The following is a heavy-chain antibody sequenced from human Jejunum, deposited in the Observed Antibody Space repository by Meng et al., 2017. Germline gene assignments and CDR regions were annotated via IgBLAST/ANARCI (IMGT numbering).Heavy chain of an antibody. J-gene: IGHJ4*02. D-gene: IGHD3-9*01. Sequence: SETLSLTCAISGASVSSNSAAWNWIRQSPSRGLEWLGRTFYRSKWYYDYAVSLKSRVTINPDTSKNQFSLQLNSVTPEDTAVYYCARGGSYDVLTGPFDSWGQGTLVTVSS. V-gene: IGHV6-1*01. CDR3: ARGGSYDVLTGPFDS. CDR1: GASVSSNSAA. CDR2: TFYRSKWYY.